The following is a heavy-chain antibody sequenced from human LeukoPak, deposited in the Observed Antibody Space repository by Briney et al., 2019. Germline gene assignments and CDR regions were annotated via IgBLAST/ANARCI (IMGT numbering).Heavy chain of an antibody. CDR2: ISSDGSRV. D-gene: IGHD3-16*01. J-gene: IGHJ5*02. CDR3: ARGPTFDWFDP. V-gene: IGHV3-74*01. Sequence: PGGSLRLSCAASGFTFSDYWMHWVRQAPGKGLVWVSRISSDGSRVTAADPVKGRFTISRETAKNTLYLQMNSLRAEDTAVYYCARGPTFDWFDPWGQGTLVTVSS. CDR1: GFTFSDYW.